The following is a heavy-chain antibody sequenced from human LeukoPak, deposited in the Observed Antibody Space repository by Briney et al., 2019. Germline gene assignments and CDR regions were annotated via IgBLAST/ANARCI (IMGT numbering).Heavy chain of an antibody. J-gene: IGHJ4*02. CDR1: GFTFTSYA. Sequence: PGRSLRLSCAASGFTFTSYAFHWVRQAPGKGLEWVTVISHDDKNRYYADSVKGRFTISRDNSKNTVYLQMNSLRVEDTAVYFCVRDRDTSGWLYWGQGTLVTVPS. V-gene: IGHV3-30*04. D-gene: IGHD6-19*01. CDR3: VRDRDTSGWLY. CDR2: ISHDDKNR.